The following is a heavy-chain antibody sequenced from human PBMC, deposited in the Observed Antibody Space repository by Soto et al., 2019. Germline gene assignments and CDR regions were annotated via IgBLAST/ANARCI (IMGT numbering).Heavy chain of an antibody. D-gene: IGHD6-19*01. CDR2: ISYDGSNQ. V-gene: IGHV3-30-3*01. J-gene: IGHJ6*02. CDR1: GFSFSRHG. CDR3: ARDRSSTYYYYGMDL. Sequence: GGSLRLSCAASGFSFSRHGMHWVRQAPGKGLEWVAVISYDGSNQDYADSVKDRFSISRDNSKNTVYLQMNSLRVEDSAVYYCARDRSSTYYYYGMDLWGQGTTVTVSS.